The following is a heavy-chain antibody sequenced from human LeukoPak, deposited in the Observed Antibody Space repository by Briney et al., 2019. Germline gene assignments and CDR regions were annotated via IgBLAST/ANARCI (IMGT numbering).Heavy chain of an antibody. V-gene: IGHV4-39*01. Sequence: SETLSLTCAVSGGSISSSNNFWDWIRQPPGKGLEWIGSIYYSATTYYNPSLKSRLTIPIHRSKDHFPQKLTSVAAADTAVYYCARQPHRGYAGEDWFDPWGQGVLVTVSS. CDR2: IYYSATT. CDR3: ARQPHRGYAGEDWFDP. J-gene: IGHJ5*02. CDR1: GGSISSSNNF. D-gene: IGHD2-2*01.